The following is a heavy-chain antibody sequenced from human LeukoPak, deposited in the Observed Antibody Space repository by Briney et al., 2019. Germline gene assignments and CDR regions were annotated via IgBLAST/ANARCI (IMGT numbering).Heavy chain of an antibody. CDR2: ISGDGGST. CDR1: GFMFHDYA. D-gene: IGHD6-19*01. V-gene: IGHV3-43*02. J-gene: IGHJ4*02. Sequence: GGSLRLSCAAPGFMFHDYAIHWVRQAPGKGLEWVSLISGDGGSTFHADSVKGRFTISRDNSKNSLYLQMNSLRSDDTALYYCARESESSGWYDYWGQGTLVTVSS. CDR3: ARESESSGWYDY.